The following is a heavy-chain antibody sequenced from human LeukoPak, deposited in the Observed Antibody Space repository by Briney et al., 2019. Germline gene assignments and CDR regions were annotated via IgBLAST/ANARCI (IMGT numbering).Heavy chain of an antibody. Sequence: ASVKVSCKASGYTFTSYGTSWVRQAPGQGLEWMGWISAYNGNTNYAQKLQGRVTMTTDTSTSTAYMELRSLRSDDTAVYYCARELIAAAGPHTDYWGQGTLVTVSS. D-gene: IGHD6-13*01. V-gene: IGHV1-18*01. J-gene: IGHJ4*02. CDR2: ISAYNGNT. CDR3: ARELIAAAGPHTDY. CDR1: GYTFTSYG.